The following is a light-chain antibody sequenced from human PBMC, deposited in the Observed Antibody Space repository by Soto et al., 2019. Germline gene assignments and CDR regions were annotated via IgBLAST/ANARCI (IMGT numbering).Light chain of an antibody. V-gene: IGLV1-40*01. CDR1: SSNIGAGYD. CDR2: GNS. J-gene: IGLJ1*01. CDR3: SSYTSSSDFYV. Sequence: QSVLTQPPSVSGAPGQRVTISCTGSSSNIGAGYDVHWYQQLPGTAPKLLIYGNSNRPSGVPDRFSGSKSGTSASLAITGLQADDEADYYCSSYTSSSDFYVFGTGTKLTVL.